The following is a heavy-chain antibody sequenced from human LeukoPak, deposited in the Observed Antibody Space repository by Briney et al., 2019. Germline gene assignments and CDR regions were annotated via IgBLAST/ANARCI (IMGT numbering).Heavy chain of an antibody. V-gene: IGHV1-2*06. CDR1: GYTFTGYY. Sequence: GASVKVSCKASGYTFTGYYMHWVRQAPGQGLEGMGRINPNSGGTNYAQKFQGRVTMTRDTSISTAYMELSRLRCDDTAVDYCGRSLYYYDSIGYYQIDDWDEETLVTVYS. CDR3: GRSLYYYDSIGYYQIDD. J-gene: IGHJ4*02. D-gene: IGHD3-22*01. CDR2: INPNSGGT.